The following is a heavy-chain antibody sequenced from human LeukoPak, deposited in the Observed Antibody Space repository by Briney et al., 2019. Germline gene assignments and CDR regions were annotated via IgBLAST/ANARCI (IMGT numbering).Heavy chain of an antibody. Sequence: MPGGSLRLSCAASGFSFSNCSMNWVRQAPGKGLEWVSSISSSSTYIYYADSLEGRFTISRDNVRNSLYLQMNSLRAEDTAVYYCAGDYEGNLAFDIWGQATMVTVSS. CDR2: ISSSSTYI. V-gene: IGHV3-21*01. CDR3: AGDYEGNLAFDI. J-gene: IGHJ3*02. D-gene: IGHD4-23*01. CDR1: GFSFSNCS.